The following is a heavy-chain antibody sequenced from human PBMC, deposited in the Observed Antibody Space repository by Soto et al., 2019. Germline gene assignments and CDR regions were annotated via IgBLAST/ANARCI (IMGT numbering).Heavy chain of an antibody. V-gene: IGHV4-59*04. CDR3: ARSSITPRLFMYPFDY. CDR1: GDSISTDY. J-gene: IGHJ4*02. CDR2: IYYDGNT. D-gene: IGHD6-6*01. Sequence: PSETLSLTCTVSGDSISTDYWSWIRQPPGKGLECIGNIYYDGNTYYNPSLKSRVTISLDTSKNQFSLRLNSVTAADTAVYYCARSSITPRLFMYPFDYWGQGTLVTVSS.